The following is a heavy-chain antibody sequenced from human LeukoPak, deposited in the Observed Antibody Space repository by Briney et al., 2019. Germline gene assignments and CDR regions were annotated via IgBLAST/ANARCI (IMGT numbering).Heavy chain of an antibody. D-gene: IGHD1-26*01. J-gene: IGHJ5*02. V-gene: IGHV3-7*01. Sequence: GGSLRLSCAASGFTFSSYWMHWVRQAPGKGLEWVASIKQDGSEKYYVDSVRGRFTISRDNAKNSLFLQMNSLRAEDTAVYYCARETVIVGVAPWGQGTLVTVSS. CDR1: GFTFSSYW. CDR3: ARETVIVGVAP. CDR2: IKQDGSEK.